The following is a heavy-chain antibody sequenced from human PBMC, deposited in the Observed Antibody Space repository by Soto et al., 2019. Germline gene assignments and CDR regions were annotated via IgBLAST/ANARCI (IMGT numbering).Heavy chain of an antibody. J-gene: IGHJ4*02. CDR1: GGSISSGGYY. Sequence: SETLSLTCTVSGGSISSGGYYWSWVRQHPGKGLEWIGYIYYSGSTYYNPSLKSRVTISVDTSKNQFSLKLSSVTAADTAVYYCARSRWLFGNFDYWGQGTLVTVSS. CDR3: ARSRWLFGNFDY. D-gene: IGHD3-22*01. CDR2: IYYSGST. V-gene: IGHV4-31*03.